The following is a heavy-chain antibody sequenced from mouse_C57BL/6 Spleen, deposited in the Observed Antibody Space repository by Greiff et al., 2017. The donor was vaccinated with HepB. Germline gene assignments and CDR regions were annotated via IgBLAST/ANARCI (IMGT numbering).Heavy chain of an antibody. Sequence: QVQLQQPGAELVRPGTSVKLSCKASGYTFTSYWMHWVKQGPGQGLEWIGVIDPSDSYTNYNQKFKGKATLTVDTSSSTAYMQLSSLTSEDSAVYYCARAGITTVPAYWGQGTLVTVSA. V-gene: IGHV1-59*01. CDR3: ARAGITTVPAY. J-gene: IGHJ3*01. CDR1: GYTFTSYW. D-gene: IGHD1-1*01. CDR2: IDPSDSYT.